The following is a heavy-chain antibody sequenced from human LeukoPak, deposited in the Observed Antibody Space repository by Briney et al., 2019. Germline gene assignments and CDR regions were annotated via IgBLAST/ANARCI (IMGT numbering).Heavy chain of an antibody. CDR2: ISYDGSNK. D-gene: IGHD3-22*01. Sequence: GGSLRLSCAASGFTFSSYAMHWVRQAPGKGLEWVAVISYDGSNKYYADSVKGRFTISRDNSKNTLYLQMNSLRAEDTAVYYCARGRYYYDSSGSWDYFDYWGQGTLVTVSS. CDR3: ARGRYYYDSSGSWDYFDY. CDR1: GFTFSSYA. V-gene: IGHV3-30*14. J-gene: IGHJ4*02.